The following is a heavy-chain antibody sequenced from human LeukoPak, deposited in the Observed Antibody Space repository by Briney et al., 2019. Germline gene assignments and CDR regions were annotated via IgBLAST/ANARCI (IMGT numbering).Heavy chain of an antibody. CDR3: ASYYYDSRGVFDY. D-gene: IGHD3-22*01. Sequence: GVSVKVTCTASGGTFSSYAISWVRQAPGQGLEWMGGIIPIFGTANYAQKFQGRVTITADESTSTAYMELSSLRSEDTAVYYCASYYYDSRGVFDYWGQGTLVTVSS. CDR2: IIPIFGTA. V-gene: IGHV1-69*13. CDR1: GGTFSSYA. J-gene: IGHJ4*02.